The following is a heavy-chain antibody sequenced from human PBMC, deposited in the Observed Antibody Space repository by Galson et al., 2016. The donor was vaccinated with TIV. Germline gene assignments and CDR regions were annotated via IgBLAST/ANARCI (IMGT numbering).Heavy chain of an antibody. CDR2: ITAGGDNR. CDR3: ARVRGYCGGDCTNGYFDY. J-gene: IGHJ4*02. Sequence: SLRLSCAASGFSFIKYAMTWVRQAPGKGLEWVSGITAGGDNRDYADSVKGRFTISRDNSKTTFFLQMTRLRAEDTAVYYCARVRGYCGGDCTNGYFDYWGQGTLVAVSS. V-gene: IGHV3-23*01. D-gene: IGHD2-21*02. CDR1: GFSFIKYA.